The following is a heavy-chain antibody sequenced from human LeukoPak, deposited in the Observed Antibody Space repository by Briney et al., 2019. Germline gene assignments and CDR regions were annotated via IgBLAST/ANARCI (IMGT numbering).Heavy chain of an antibody. V-gene: IGHV3-7*01. CDR2: IKPDGSEK. J-gene: IGHJ4*02. D-gene: IGHD5-24*01. CDR1: AFTFSRYY. Sequence: GGSLTLSCAASAFTFSRYYMSWARQAPGKGLEWVASIKPDGSEKYYVDSVKGRFTISRDNPEKSLYLQMHSLRVEDTAVYYCAKDGDGIEAPFDYWGQGTLVTVSS. CDR3: AKDGDGIEAPFDY.